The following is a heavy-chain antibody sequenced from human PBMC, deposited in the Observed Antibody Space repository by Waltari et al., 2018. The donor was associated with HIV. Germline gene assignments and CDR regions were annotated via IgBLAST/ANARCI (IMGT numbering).Heavy chain of an antibody. CDR3: ARDSLYSDSSGYYFRPFDM. V-gene: IGHV3-30*04. Sequence: QDQLVESGGGVVQPGRSLRLSCAASGFPFSRYAMHWVRQAPGKGLELVAVISFDVRSAYYADSVKGRFTISKDNPKNTLYLQMKSLITEDTAVYFCARDSLYSDSSGYYFRPFDMWGQGTMVTVSS. D-gene: IGHD3-22*01. CDR2: ISFDVRSA. CDR1: GFPFSRYA. J-gene: IGHJ3*02.